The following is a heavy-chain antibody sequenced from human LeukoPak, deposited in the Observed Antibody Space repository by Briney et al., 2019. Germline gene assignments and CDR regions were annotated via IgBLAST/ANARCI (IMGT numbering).Heavy chain of an antibody. J-gene: IGHJ6*03. CDR3: AKDSEYSSSSDYYYYMDV. CDR1: GFTFDDYG. Sequence: GGSLRLSCAASGFTFDDYGMSWVRQAPGKGLEWVSAISGSGGSTYYADSVKGRFTISGDNSKNTLYLQMNSLSAEDTAVYYCAKDSEYSSSSDYYYYMDVWGKGTPVTVSS. V-gene: IGHV3-23*01. D-gene: IGHD6-6*01. CDR2: ISGSGGST.